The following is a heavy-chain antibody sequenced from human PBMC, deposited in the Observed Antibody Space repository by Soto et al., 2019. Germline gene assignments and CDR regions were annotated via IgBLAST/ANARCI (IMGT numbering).Heavy chain of an antibody. CDR2: ISYDGSNK. V-gene: IGHV3-30-3*01. J-gene: IGHJ5*02. CDR3: ARQIVAGDNWFDP. Sequence: HPVGSLRLSCAASGFTFSSYAMHWVCQAPGKGLEWAAVISYDGSNKYYADSVKGRFTISRDNSKNTLYLQMNSLRAEDTAVYYCARQIVAGDNWFDPWGQGTLVTVSS. CDR1: GFTFSSYA. D-gene: IGHD5-12*01.